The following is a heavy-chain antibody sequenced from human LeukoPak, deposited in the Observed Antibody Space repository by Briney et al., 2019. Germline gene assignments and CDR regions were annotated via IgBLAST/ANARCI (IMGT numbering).Heavy chain of an antibody. D-gene: IGHD7-27*01. Sequence: PSETLSLTCTVSGGSISSYYWSWIRQPAGKGLEWIGYIFSSGSTYYNPSLKSQITISIDTSKNQFSLKLNSVTAADTAVYYCARDKTGIFDYWGRGTLVTVSS. J-gene: IGHJ4*02. CDR1: GGSISSYY. CDR3: ARDKTGIFDY. CDR2: IFSSGST. V-gene: IGHV4-59*12.